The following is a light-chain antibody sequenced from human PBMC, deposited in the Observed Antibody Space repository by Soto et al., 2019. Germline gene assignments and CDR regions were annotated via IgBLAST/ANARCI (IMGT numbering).Light chain of an antibody. Sequence: QSALTQPASVSGSPGQSITISCTGTSSDVGSYNLVSWYQQHPCKAPKLMIYEGSKRPSGVSNRFSGSKSGNTASLTISGLQAEDEADYYCCSYAGSGVVFGGGTKLTVL. V-gene: IGLV2-23*01. CDR1: SSDVGSYNL. J-gene: IGLJ2*01. CDR2: EGS. CDR3: CSYAGSGVV.